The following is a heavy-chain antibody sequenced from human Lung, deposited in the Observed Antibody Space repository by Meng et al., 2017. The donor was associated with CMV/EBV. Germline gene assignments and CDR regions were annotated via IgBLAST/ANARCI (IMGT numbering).Heavy chain of an antibody. Sequence: GQPQEAGPGLVKPSQTLSLTCTVSGGSIGSGGYYWSWIRQHPGKGLEWIGYIYYTGSTFYNPSLKSRVTISVDTSKNQFSLKLIPATAADTAVYYCAREAGRDGYATPKFDYWGQGTLVTVSS. D-gene: IGHD5-24*01. CDR3: AREAGRDGYATPKFDY. J-gene: IGHJ4*02. V-gene: IGHV4-31*03. CDR2: IYYTGST. CDR1: GGSIGSGGYY.